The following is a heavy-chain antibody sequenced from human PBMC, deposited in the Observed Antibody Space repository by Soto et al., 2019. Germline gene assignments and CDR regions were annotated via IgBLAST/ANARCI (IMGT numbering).Heavy chain of an antibody. CDR3: ACWRYFAWLSDWYFDL. CDR2: IYYSGST. J-gene: IGHJ2*01. V-gene: IGHV4-31*03. CDR1: GGSISSGGYY. D-gene: IGHD3-9*01. Sequence: QVQLQESGPGLVKPSQTLSLTCTVSGGSISSGGYYWSWIRQHPGKGLEWIGYIYYSGSTYYNPSPKRGVTISEDTPKNQFSLNLSSVAAADTAVYDCACWRYFAWLSDWYFDLWGRGTLVTVSS.